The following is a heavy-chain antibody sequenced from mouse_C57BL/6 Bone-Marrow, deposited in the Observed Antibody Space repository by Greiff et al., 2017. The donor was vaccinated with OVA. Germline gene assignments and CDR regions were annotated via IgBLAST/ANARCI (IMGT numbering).Heavy chain of an antibody. Sequence: VQLQQSGAELVRPGTSVKVSCKASGYAFTNYLIEWVKQRPGQGLEWIGVINPGSGGTNYNEKFKGKATLTADKSSSTAYMELRSLPSEDSAVYFCASPSRPYFDYWGQGTTLTVSS. CDR1: GYAFTNYL. V-gene: IGHV1-54*01. J-gene: IGHJ2*01. CDR2: INPGSGGT. CDR3: ASPSRPYFDY. D-gene: IGHD3-3*01.